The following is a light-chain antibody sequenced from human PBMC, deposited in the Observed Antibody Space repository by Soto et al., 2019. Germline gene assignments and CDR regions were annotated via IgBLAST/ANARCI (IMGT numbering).Light chain of an antibody. CDR2: SNR. V-gene: IGLV1-44*01. J-gene: IGLJ2*01. CDR1: SSNIGGNS. CDR3: STWDDSLRGLV. Sequence: QSVLTQPPSASGAPGQGISISCSGSSSNIGGNSVSWYRQVPGTAPKLLIFSNRQRPSGVPDRFSGSKSGTSASLAISGLQSEDEADYYCSTWDDSLRGLVFGGGTQLTVL.